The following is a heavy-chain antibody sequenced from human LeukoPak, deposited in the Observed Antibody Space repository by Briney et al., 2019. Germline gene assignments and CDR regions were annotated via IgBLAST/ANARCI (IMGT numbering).Heavy chain of an antibody. J-gene: IGHJ4*02. V-gene: IGHV3-53*01. D-gene: IGHD2-15*01. Sequence: GGSLRLSCAASGFTFNSNYMTWVRQAPGKGLEGVSVIYSGGSTYYADSVKGRFTISRDNSKNTLYLQMNSLRAEDTAVYYCARPALYCSGGSCLGFDYWGQGTLVTVSS. CDR3: ARPALYCSGGSCLGFDY. CDR2: IYSGGST. CDR1: GFTFNSNY.